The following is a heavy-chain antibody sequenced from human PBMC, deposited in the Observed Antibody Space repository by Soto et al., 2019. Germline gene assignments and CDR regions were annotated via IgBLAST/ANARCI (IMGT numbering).Heavy chain of an antibody. CDR1: GFTFSSYG. CDR3: AKSVYNWNDGCFDY. CDR2: ISYDGINK. J-gene: IGHJ4*02. Sequence: QVPLVESGGGVVQPGRSLRLSCAASGFTFSSYGMHWVRQAPGKGLEWVAVISYDGINKYYADSVKGRFTISRDNSKNTLYLQMNSLRAEDTAVYYCAKSVYNWNDGCFDYWGQGTLVTVSS. D-gene: IGHD1-1*01. V-gene: IGHV3-30*18.